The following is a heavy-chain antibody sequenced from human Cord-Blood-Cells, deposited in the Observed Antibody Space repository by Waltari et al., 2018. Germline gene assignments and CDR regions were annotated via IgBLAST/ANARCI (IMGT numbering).Heavy chain of an antibody. J-gene: IGHJ3*02. V-gene: IGHV3-21*01. D-gene: IGHD7-27*01. CDR2: ISSSSSYI. CDR1: GLSFSSDR. Sequence: EVQLVESGGGLVKPGGSLRLSCAASGLSFSSDRMTWARQAPGKGLEWVSSISSSSSYIYYADSVKGRFTISRDNAKNSLYLQMNSLRAEDTAVYYCARVGLGDAFDIWGQGTMVTVSS. CDR3: ARVGLGDAFDI.